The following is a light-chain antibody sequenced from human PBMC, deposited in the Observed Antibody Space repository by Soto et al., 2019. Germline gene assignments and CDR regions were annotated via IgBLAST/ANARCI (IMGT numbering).Light chain of an antibody. V-gene: IGLV4-60*02. CDR2: LEGSGSF. CDR3: ETWDINTHVV. J-gene: IGLJ2*01. Sequence: QLVLTQSSSASASLGSSVTLTCTLSSGHSSYIIAWHQQQPGKAPRYLMNLEGSGSFNKGSGVPDRFSGSSSGADRYLTISTLQFEDEADYYCETWDINTHVVFGGGTKLTVL. CDR1: SGHSSYI.